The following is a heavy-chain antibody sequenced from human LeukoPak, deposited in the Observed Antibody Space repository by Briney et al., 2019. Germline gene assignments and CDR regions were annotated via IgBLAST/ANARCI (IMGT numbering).Heavy chain of an antibody. CDR2: VSGSGGRV. J-gene: IGHJ5*02. Sequence: GGSLRLSWAASGFTFRSQAMVWVRQAPGKGLEWVSGVSGSGGRVYYGDSVKGGVTSSRDNSKNTLYLQLNSLRAGDTAVYYCATDSSADDSWGQGILVTVSS. CDR1: GFTFRSQA. V-gene: IGHV3-23*01. D-gene: IGHD3-22*01. CDR3: ATDSSADDS.